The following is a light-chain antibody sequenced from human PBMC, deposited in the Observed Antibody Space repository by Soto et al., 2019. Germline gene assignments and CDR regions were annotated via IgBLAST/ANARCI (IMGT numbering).Light chain of an antibody. Sequence: GLTHSPGTLSLSTGERATLSCRASQTVRNNYLAWYQQKTGQAPRLLIYDASSRATGIPDGFSGGGSGTDFTLTISRLEPEDFAVYYCQQYGSSPSTFGQGTKVE. CDR1: QTVRNNY. V-gene: IGKV3-20*01. CDR3: QQYGSSPST. J-gene: IGKJ1*01. CDR2: DAS.